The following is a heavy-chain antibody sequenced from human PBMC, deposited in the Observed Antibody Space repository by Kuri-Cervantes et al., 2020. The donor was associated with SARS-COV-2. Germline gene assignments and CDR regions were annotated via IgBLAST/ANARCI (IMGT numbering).Heavy chain of an antibody. CDR2: IYSGGSS. CDR1: GFTVSTYS. CDR3: ATDPPRFGGSPNTPR. J-gene: IGHJ4*02. V-gene: IGHV3-53*01. Sequence: GESLKISCAASGFTVSTYSMNWVRQAPGRGLEWVSTIYSGGSSYYPDSVKDRFTLSRDNAKNSLYLQMNSLRGEDTALYYCATDPPRFGGSPNTPRWGQGTPVTVSS. D-gene: IGHD1-26*01.